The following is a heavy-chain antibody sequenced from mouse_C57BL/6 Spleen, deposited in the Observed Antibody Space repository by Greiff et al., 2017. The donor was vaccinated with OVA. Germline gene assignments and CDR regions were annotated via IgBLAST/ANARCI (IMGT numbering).Heavy chain of an antibody. J-gene: IGHJ1*03. CDR3: ASLKYYGSHWYFDV. V-gene: IGHV5-6*01. D-gene: IGHD1-1*01. CDR2: ISSGGSYT. CDR1: GFTFSSYG. Sequence: EVKLVESGGDLVKPGGSLKLSCAASGFTFSSYGMSWVRQTPDKRLEWVATISSGGSYTYYPDSVKGRFTISRDNAKNTLYLQMSSLKSEDTAMYDCASLKYYGSHWYFDVWGTGTTVTVSS.